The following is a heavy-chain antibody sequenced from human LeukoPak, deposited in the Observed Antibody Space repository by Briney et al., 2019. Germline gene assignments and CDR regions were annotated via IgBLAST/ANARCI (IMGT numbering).Heavy chain of an antibody. CDR2: INPNSGGT. CDR1: GYNFTDYY. V-gene: IGHV1-2*02. Sequence: GASVTVSGTASGYNFTDYYMHWVRQAPGQGLEWMGWINPNSGGTNYAQNFQGRVTMTRDTSISTAYMELSRLRSDDTAVYYCARGVVYYRLDYWGQGTLVTASS. D-gene: IGHD3-22*01. J-gene: IGHJ4*02. CDR3: ARGVVYYRLDY.